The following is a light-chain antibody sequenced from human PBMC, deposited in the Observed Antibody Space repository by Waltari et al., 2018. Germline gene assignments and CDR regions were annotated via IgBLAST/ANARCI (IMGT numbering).Light chain of an antibody. Sequence: QSALTQPASVSGSPGQSIAISCTGSISDIGRYNFVPGYQHHPGTAPKLIIYEVSKRPSGVSLRFSGSKSGSTASLTISGLQAEDETTYYCCSYTSTSTYVFGNGTKVA. CDR1: ISDIGRYNF. V-gene: IGLV2-14*01. J-gene: IGLJ1*01. CDR3: CSYTSTSTYV. CDR2: EVS.